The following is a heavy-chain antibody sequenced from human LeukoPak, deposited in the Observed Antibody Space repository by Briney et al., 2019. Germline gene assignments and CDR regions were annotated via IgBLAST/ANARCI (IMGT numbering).Heavy chain of an antibody. CDR1: GFTFSSFY. CDR2: IKQDGSEK. V-gene: IGHV3-7*01. J-gene: IGHJ4*02. D-gene: IGHD2-2*01. CDR3: ARDSDLIQLLCXFDY. Sequence: GGSLRLSCVASGFTFSSFYMSWVRQAPGKGLEWVANIKQDGSEKYYVDSVKGRFTISRDNAKNSLYLQLNSLRAEDTAVYYCARDSDLIQLLCXFDYWGQGTLVTVSS.